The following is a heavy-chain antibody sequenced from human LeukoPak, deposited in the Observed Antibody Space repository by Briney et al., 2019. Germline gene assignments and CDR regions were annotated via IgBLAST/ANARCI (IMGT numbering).Heavy chain of an antibody. J-gene: IGHJ4*02. CDR2: ISANNGNT. CDR1: GFTFTNYG. CDR3: ARDRRGYSAYDGEGFDY. Sequence: ASVKVSCKASGFTFTNYGFSWVRQAPGQGLQWMGWISANNGNTKYAQNLQGRVIMTTDRSTGTAYVELTSLRSDDTAVYYCARDRRGYSAYDGEGFDYWGQGTLVTVSS. V-gene: IGHV1-18*04. D-gene: IGHD5-12*01.